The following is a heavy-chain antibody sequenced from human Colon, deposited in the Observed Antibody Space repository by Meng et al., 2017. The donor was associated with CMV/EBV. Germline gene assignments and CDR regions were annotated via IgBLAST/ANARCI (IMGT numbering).Heavy chain of an antibody. CDR1: GFPFTSYR. J-gene: IGHJ5*02. CDR2: ISAYNGNT. Sequence: ASVTVSCKASGFPFTSYRFTWVRQAPGQGLEWLGWISAYNGNTNYAQIVQGRVTMTTDPPTTTAYMELRNLRADDTAVYYCARLNCGNSGDWFDPWGQGTLVTVSS. CDR3: ARLNCGNSGDWFDP. D-gene: IGHD4-23*01. V-gene: IGHV1-18*04.